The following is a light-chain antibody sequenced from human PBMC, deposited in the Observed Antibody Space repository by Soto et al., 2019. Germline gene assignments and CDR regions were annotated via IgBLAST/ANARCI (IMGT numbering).Light chain of an antibody. V-gene: IGLV8-61*01. Sequence: QAVVTQEPSFSVSPGGTVTLTCGLSSGSVSSSYYPSWYQQTPGQAPRTLIYNTNTRSSGVPDRFSGSILGNKAALTITGAQADDESDYYCMMYMSGGMWVFGGGTKSPS. CDR2: NTN. CDR1: SGSVSSSYY. J-gene: IGLJ3*02. CDR3: MMYMSGGMWV.